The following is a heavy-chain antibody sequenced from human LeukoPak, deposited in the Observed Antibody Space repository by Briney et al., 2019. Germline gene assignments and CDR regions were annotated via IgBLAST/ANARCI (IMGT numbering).Heavy chain of an antibody. D-gene: IGHD6-13*01. Sequence: KPSETLSLTCTVSGGSISSYYWSWIRQPPGKGPEWIGHIYYSGSTNYNPSLKSRVTISVDTSKNQFSLKLSSVTAADTAVYYCARVLAAAGIDYWGQGTLVTVSS. CDR1: GGSISSYY. V-gene: IGHV4-59*01. CDR2: IYYSGST. J-gene: IGHJ4*02. CDR3: ARVLAAAGIDY.